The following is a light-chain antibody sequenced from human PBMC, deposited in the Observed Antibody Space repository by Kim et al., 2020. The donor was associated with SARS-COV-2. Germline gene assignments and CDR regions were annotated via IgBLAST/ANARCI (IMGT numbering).Light chain of an antibody. CDR1: SLRTYY. Sequence: LGQTVRITCQGASLRTYYASWYQQKPGQAPILVIYGKNNRPSGIPDRFSGSSSGNTASLTVTGAQAVDEADYYCNSRDNSGDHVIFGGGTQLTVL. V-gene: IGLV3-19*01. CDR3: NSRDNSGDHVI. CDR2: GKN. J-gene: IGLJ2*01.